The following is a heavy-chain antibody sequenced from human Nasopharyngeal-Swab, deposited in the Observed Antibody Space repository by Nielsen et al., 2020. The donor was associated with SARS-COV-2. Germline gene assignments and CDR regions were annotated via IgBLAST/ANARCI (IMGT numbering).Heavy chain of an antibody. J-gene: IGHJ4*02. CDR2: ISGSGGST. D-gene: IGHD3-3*01. CDR1: GFTFSSYA. CDR3: AKDPYYDFWSGYYFDY. Sequence: GESLKISCAASGFTFSSYAMSWVRQAPGKGLDWVSAISGSGGSTYYADSVKGRFTISRDNSKNTLYLQMNSLRTEDTAVYYCAKDPYYDFWSGYYFDYWGQGTLVTVSS. V-gene: IGHV3-23*01.